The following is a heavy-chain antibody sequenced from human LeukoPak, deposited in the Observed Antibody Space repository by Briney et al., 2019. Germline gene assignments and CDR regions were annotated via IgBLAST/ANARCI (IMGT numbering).Heavy chain of an antibody. V-gene: IGHV1-18*01. CDR1: GGTFSSYA. D-gene: IGHD2-15*01. CDR2: ISAYNGNT. J-gene: IGHJ6*03. Sequence: ASVKVSCKASGGTFSSYAISWVRQAPGQGLEWMGWISAYNGNTNYAQKLQGRVTMTTDTSTSTAYMELRSLRSDDTAVYYCARVPRTFLAATLIAYMDVWGKGTTVTVSS. CDR3: ARVPRTFLAATLIAYMDV.